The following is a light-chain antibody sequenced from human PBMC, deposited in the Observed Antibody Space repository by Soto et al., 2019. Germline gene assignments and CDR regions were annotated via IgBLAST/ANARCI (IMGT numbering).Light chain of an antibody. CDR1: HNIINY. CDR3: QQSYNAPIT. Sequence: DIQMTQSPSSLSSSVGDRVTITFRASHNIINYLNWYQQKPGKAPQLLIYVASMLESGVPSRFSGGGSGTDFTLTISSLQPEDFATYYCQQSYNAPITFGQGTRLEIK. CDR2: VAS. J-gene: IGKJ5*01. V-gene: IGKV1-39*01.